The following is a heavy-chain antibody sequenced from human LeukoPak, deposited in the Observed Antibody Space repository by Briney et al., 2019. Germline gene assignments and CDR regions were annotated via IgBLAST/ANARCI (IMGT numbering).Heavy chain of an antibody. D-gene: IGHD3-16*01. CDR2: IYSSGST. V-gene: IGHV4-4*09. CDR3: ARFTYTTRPSDV. Sequence: SETLSLTCSVSGGSISGYYWSWIRQPPGQTLEWIGYIYSSGSTNYNPALQSRVTMSVDTSMNQFSLRLSSVTAADTAVYYCARFTYTTRPSDVWGKGTTVTVSS. J-gene: IGHJ6*04. CDR1: GGSISGYY.